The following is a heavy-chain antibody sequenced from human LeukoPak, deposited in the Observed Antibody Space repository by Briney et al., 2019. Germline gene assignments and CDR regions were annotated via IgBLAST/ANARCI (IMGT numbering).Heavy chain of an antibody. Sequence: PGGSLRLSCAASGFTFSSYAMHWVRQAPGKGLEWVAVISYDGSNKYYADSVKGRFTISRDNSKNTLYLQMNSLRAEDTAVYYCTTGWGSSYYYYYYMDIWGKGTTVTVSS. V-gene: IGHV3-30-3*01. CDR3: TTGWGSSYYYYYYMDI. D-gene: IGHD6-19*01. CDR2: ISYDGSNK. J-gene: IGHJ6*03. CDR1: GFTFSSYA.